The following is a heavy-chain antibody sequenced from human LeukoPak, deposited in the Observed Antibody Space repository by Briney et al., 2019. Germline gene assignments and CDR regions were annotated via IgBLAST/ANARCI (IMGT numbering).Heavy chain of an antibody. CDR1: GGTFSSYA. CDR3: ARARYCSSTSCSFDH. J-gene: IGHJ4*02. Sequence: SVKVSCKASGGTFSSYAISWVRQAPGQGLEWMGGIIPIFGTANYAQKFQGRVTITADKSTSTAYMELSSLRSEDTAVYYCARARYCSSTSCSFDHWGQGTLVTVSS. V-gene: IGHV1-69*06. CDR2: IIPIFGTA. D-gene: IGHD2-2*01.